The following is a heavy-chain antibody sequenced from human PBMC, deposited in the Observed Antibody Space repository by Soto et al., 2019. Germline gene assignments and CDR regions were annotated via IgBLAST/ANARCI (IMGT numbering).Heavy chain of an antibody. CDR3: ARAWHLDNWFDP. Sequence: SETLSLTCTVSGGSINSGGYYWSWIREHPGKGLEWIGYIYYSGSTYYNPSLKSRVTISVDTSKNQFSLKLSSVTAADTAVYYCARAWHLDNWFDPWGQGTLVTVSS. CDR1: GGSINSGGYY. CDR2: IYYSGST. V-gene: IGHV4-31*03. J-gene: IGHJ5*02.